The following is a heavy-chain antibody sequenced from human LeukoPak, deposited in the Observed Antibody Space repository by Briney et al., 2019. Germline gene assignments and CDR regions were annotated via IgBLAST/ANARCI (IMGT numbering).Heavy chain of an antibody. D-gene: IGHD6-25*01. CDR2: ISYDGSNK. CDR3: AKDGSSGWLFDY. J-gene: IGHJ4*02. CDR1: GFTFSSYG. V-gene: IGHV3-30*18. Sequence: GRSLRLSCAASGFTFSSYGMHWVRQAPGKGLEWVAVISYDGSNKYYADSVKGRFTISRDNSKNTLYLQMNSLRAEDTAVYYCAKDGSSGWLFDYWGQGTLVTVSS.